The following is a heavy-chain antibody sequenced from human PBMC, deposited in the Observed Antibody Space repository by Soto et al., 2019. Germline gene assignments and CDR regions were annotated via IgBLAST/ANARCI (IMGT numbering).Heavy chain of an antibody. CDR3: AHIVVAGLGYYFDY. CDR2: IYWDDDK. D-gene: IGHD6-19*01. CDR1: GFSLSSTRMA. Sequence: QITLKESGPTLVKPTQTLTLTCTFSGFSLSSTRMAVGWIRQPPGKALEWLALIYWDDDKRYSPFLKSRLTIXXXNXXNPVVLTKSNMDPVDTARYYCAHIVVAGLGYYFDYWGQGTLVTVSS. V-gene: IGHV2-5*02. J-gene: IGHJ4*02.